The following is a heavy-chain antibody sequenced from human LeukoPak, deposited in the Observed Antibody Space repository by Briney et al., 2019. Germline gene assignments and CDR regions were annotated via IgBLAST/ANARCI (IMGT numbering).Heavy chain of an antibody. Sequence: GGSLRLSCAASGFTFSSYTMSWVRQAPGKGLEWASVIGGDGITTYYADSVKGRFTISRDNSKNTVYLQMNSLRAEDTAVYYCAKKGGVYDGWTYYFDYWGQGTLLTVSS. J-gene: IGHJ4*02. CDR3: AKKGGVYDGWTYYFDY. CDR1: GFTFSSYT. D-gene: IGHD5/OR15-5a*01. CDR2: IGGDGITT. V-gene: IGHV3-23*01.